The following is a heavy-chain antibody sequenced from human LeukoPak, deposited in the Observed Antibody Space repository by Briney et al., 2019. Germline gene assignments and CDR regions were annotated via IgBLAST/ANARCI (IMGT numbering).Heavy chain of an antibody. CDR2: INPNSGGT. Sequence: GASVRVSCKASVYTFTDYYIHWVRQAPGQGREWMGWINPNSGGTNYTQKFQGRVTMTRDTSISTAYMELSRLRSDDTAVYYCARLFGVVTTDAFDIWGQGTMVTVSS. CDR3: ARLFGVVTTDAFDI. V-gene: IGHV1-2*02. J-gene: IGHJ3*02. CDR1: VYTFTDYY. D-gene: IGHD3-3*01.